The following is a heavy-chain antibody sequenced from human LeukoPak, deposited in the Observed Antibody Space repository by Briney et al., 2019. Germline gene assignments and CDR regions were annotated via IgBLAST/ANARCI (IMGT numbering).Heavy chain of an antibody. CDR3: AKAWGKLYGDYYCDY. J-gene: IGHJ4*02. D-gene: IGHD4-17*01. CDR2: IRYDGSNK. CDR1: GFTFSSYG. V-gene: IGHV3-30*02. Sequence: GGSLRLSGAASGFTFSSYGMHWVAQAPGKGLEWVAFIRYDGSNKYHAHSVKGRFTISRDNSKNTLYLQMNSLRAEDTAVYYCAKAWGKLYGDYYCDYWGQGTLVTVSS.